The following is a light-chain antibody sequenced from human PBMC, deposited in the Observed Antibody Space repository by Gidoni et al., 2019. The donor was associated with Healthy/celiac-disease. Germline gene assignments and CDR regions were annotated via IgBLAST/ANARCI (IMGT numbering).Light chain of an antibody. CDR3: QSYDSRVVV. Sequence: QSVLTQPPSVSGAPGQRVTIPCTGSSSNIGAGYDVHWYQQLPGTAPKLLIYGNSNRPSGVPDRFSGSKSGTSASLAITGLQAEDEADYYCQSYDSRVVVFGTGTKVTVL. CDR2: GNS. CDR1: SSNIGAGYD. V-gene: IGLV1-40*01. J-gene: IGLJ1*01.